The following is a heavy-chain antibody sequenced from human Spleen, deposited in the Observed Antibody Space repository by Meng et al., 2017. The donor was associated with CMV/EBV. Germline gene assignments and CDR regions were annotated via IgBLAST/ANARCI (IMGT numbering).Heavy chain of an antibody. D-gene: IGHD5-18*01. Sequence: GGSLRLSCAASGFTFSNYGMNWVRQAPGKGLEWVSSISSSSTYIYYTDSVKVRFTISRDNAKNSLYLQMNSLRTEDPAVYYCAKQARTAYNWFDPWGQGTLVTVSS. CDR2: ISSSSTYI. CDR1: GFTFSNYG. CDR3: AKQARTAYNWFDP. V-gene: IGHV3-21*01. J-gene: IGHJ5*02.